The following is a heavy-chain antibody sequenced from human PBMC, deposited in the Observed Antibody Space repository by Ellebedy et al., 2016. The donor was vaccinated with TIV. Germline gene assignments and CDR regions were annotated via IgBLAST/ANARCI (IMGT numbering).Heavy chain of an antibody. D-gene: IGHD2-15*01. CDR2: IDPRDSYT. V-gene: IGHV5-10-1*01. J-gene: IGHJ3*02. Sequence: GESLKISCKGSGGSFTNYWINWVRQMPGKGLEWMGRIDPRDSYTNYSPSFQGHVNISVDKSISTAYLQWSSLKASDTAMFYCASLTHCSGGSCYMGTFDIWGQGTMVTVSS. CDR3: ASLTHCSGGSCYMGTFDI. CDR1: GGSFTNYW.